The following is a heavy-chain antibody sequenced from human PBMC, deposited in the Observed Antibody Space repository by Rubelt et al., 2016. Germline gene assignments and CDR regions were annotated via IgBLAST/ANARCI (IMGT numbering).Heavy chain of an antibody. J-gene: IGHJ4*02. V-gene: IGHV1-18*01. D-gene: IGHD1-7*01. CDR3: ARDLPPFRRYNWNFPLDY. CDR2: ISAYNGNT. CDR1: GYTFTSYG. Sequence: QVQLVQSGAEVKKPGASVKVSCKASGYTFTSYGISWVRQAPGQGLEWMGWISAYNGNTNYAQKRQGRVTNTTDTSTSTAYMELRSLRSDDTAVYYCARDLPPFRRYNWNFPLDYWGQGTLVTVSS.